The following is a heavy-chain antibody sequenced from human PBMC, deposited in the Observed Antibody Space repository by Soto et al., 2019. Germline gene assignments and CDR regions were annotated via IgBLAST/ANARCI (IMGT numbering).Heavy chain of an antibody. J-gene: IGHJ5*02. CDR3: VREGDSGFFS. D-gene: IGHD6-25*01. CDR1: GFTFGDYW. Sequence: EVQLVESGGGLVQPGGSLRLSCATSGFTFGDYWMSWVRQAPGKRLEWVANTKQDESEKYYVGSVKGRFTISRDNAKNSLYLQMNSLRAGDTAVYFCVREGDSGFFSWGQGTLVTVSS. V-gene: IGHV3-7*01. CDR2: TKQDESEK.